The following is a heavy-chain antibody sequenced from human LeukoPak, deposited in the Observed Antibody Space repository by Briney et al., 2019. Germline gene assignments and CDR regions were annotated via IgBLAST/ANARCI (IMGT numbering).Heavy chain of an antibody. CDR3: AKVRWGSDNALDS. CDR2: KRYDGTNE. J-gene: IGHJ4*02. Sequence: GGSLRLSCVASGFTFRNYGMHWVRQAPGKGLEWVAFKRYDGTNEDYADSVKGRFTISRDNSKNTVSLQMNSLRAEDTAVYYCAKVRWGSDNALDSWGQGTLVTGSS. V-gene: IGHV3-30*02. D-gene: IGHD3-16*01. CDR1: GFTFRNYG.